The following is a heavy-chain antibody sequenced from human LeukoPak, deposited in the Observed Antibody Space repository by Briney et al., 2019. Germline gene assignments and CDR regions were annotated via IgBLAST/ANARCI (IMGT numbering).Heavy chain of an antibody. CDR3: ARNLKIFGPILGGWFDP. V-gene: IGHV4-30-4*08. CDR2: IYHSGNT. Sequence: SETLSLTCSVSGGSISIGDYYWSWIRQSPGKGLEWIGYIYHSGNTYYNPSLKSRVTIQVDTSKNQFSLRLSSVTAADTALYYCARNLKIFGPILGGWFDPWGQGTLVTVSS. D-gene: IGHD3/OR15-3a*01. J-gene: IGHJ5*02. CDR1: GGSISIGDYY.